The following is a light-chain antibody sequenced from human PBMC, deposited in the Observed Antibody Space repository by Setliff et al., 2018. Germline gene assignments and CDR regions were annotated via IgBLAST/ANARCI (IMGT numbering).Light chain of an antibody. CDR3: QQYNKWPLT. J-gene: IGKJ1*01. V-gene: IGKV3-15*01. Sequence: EIVMTQSPATLYVSPGERATLSCRASQSVSRDLAWYQQKPGQAPRLLITDASTRAAGVPARFSGSRSGTEFALTISSLLSEDFAIYYCQQYNKWPLTFGQGTKVDIK. CDR2: DAS. CDR1: QSVSRD.